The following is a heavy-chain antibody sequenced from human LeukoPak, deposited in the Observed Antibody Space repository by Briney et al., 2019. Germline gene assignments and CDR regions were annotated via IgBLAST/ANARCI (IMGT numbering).Heavy chain of an antibody. CDR1: GFTFSSYG. D-gene: IGHD3-22*01. CDR2: ISYDGSNK. J-gene: IGHJ4*02. Sequence: GRSLRLSCAAAGFTFSSYGMHWVRQAPGKGLEWVAVISYDGSNKYYADSVKGRFTISRDNSKNTLYLQMNSLRAEDTAVYYCAKGYYYDSSGFYWGQGTLVTVSS. CDR3: AKGYYYDSSGFY. V-gene: IGHV3-30*18.